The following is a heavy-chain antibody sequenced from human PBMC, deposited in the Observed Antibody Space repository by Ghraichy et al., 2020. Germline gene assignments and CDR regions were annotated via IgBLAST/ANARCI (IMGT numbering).Heavy chain of an antibody. CDR1: GGSITSNDYY. J-gene: IGHJ4*02. CDR2: VYYGGST. CDR3: ATFSSASRYFRGAGAY. V-gene: IGHV4-39*01. D-gene: IGHD3-10*01. Sequence: SQTLSLICNVSGGSITSNDYYWGWIRQPPGKGLDWIGTVYYGGSTYFNPSLKSRVTISVDTSKNQFSLKVNPVTAADTAIYYCATFSSASRYFRGAGAYWGQGTLVTVSS.